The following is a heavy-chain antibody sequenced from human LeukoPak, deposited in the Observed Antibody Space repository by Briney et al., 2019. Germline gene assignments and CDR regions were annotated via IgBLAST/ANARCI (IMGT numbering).Heavy chain of an antibody. CDR1: GGSISSGGYY. V-gene: IGHV4-31*03. CDR2: IYYSGSN. Sequence: SETLSLTCTVSGGSISSGGYYWGWIRQHPGKGLEWIGYIYYSGSNYYNPSLKSRVTISVDTSKNQFSLKLSSVTAADTAVYYCARGACSGGSCYEFDYWGQGTLVTVSS. D-gene: IGHD2-15*01. CDR3: ARGACSGGSCYEFDY. J-gene: IGHJ4*02.